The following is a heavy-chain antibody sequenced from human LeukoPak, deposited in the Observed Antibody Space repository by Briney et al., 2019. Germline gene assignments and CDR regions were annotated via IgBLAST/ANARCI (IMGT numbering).Heavy chain of an antibody. J-gene: IGHJ4*02. V-gene: IGHV3-21*01. CDR3: ARDEKPPYYDSSGYSGY. CDR1: GFTFSSYS. Sequence: GGSLRLSCAASGFTFSSYSMNWVRQAPGKGLEWVSSISSSSSYIYYADSVKGRFTISRDNAKNSLYLQMNSLRAEDTAVYYCARDEKPPYYDSSGYSGYWGQGTLVTVSS. CDR2: ISSSSSYI. D-gene: IGHD3-22*01.